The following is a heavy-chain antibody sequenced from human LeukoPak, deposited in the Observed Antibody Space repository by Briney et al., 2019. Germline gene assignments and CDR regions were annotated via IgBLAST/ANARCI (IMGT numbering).Heavy chain of an antibody. CDR3: ATAYDILTGFDY. CDR2: FDPEDGET. D-gene: IGHD3-9*01. V-gene: IGHV1-24*01. CDR1: GYTLTELS. Sequence: ASVKVSCKVSGYTLTELSMHWVRQAPGKGLEWMGGFDPEDGETIYAQKFQGRVTMTEDTSTDTAYMELSSLRSGDTAVYYCATAYDILTGFDYWGQGTLVTVSS. J-gene: IGHJ4*02.